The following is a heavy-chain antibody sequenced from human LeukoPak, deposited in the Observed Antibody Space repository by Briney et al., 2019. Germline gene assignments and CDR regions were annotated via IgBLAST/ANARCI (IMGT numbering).Heavy chain of an antibody. Sequence: SETLSLTCTVSGGSISSSSYYWGWIRQPPGNGLESIGSIYYSGSTYYNPSLKSRVTISVDTSKNQFSLKLSSVTAADTAVYYCARVVAVAGTGCFDYWGQGTLVTVSS. CDR2: IYYSGST. V-gene: IGHV4-39*07. D-gene: IGHD6-19*01. J-gene: IGHJ4*02. CDR1: GGSISSSSYY. CDR3: ARVVAVAGTGCFDY.